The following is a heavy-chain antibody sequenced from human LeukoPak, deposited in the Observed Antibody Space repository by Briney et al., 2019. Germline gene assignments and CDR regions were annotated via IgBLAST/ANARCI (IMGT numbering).Heavy chain of an antibody. CDR1: GYTITDYY. Sequence: ASVKASCKASGYTITDYYIHWVRQAPGQRLEWMGWINPNSGGTNYAQKFEGRVTMTTDTSINTGYVELSSLTSDDTAVYFCARAHYLRLYFFDYWGQGTLVTVSS. J-gene: IGHJ4*02. D-gene: IGHD3-10*01. CDR3: ARAHYLRLYFFDY. CDR2: INPNSGGT. V-gene: IGHV1-2*02.